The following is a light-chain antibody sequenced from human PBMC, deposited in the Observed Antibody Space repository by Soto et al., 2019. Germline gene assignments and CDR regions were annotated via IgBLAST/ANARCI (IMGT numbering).Light chain of an antibody. V-gene: IGLV1-44*01. Sequence: SVLTQPPSASGTPGQRVTISCSGSSSNIGSHTVNWYQQLPGTAPKLLIYSNNLRPSGVPDRFSGSKSGTSASLAISGLQSEDEADYYCATWDGSLNWVFGGGTQLTVL. CDR1: SSNIGSHT. J-gene: IGLJ3*02. CDR3: ATWDGSLNWV. CDR2: SNN.